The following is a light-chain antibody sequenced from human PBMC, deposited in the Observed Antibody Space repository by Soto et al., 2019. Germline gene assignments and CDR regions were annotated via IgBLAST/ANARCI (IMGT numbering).Light chain of an antibody. Sequence: EIVLTQSPATLSLSPGERATLSCRASQSVSSSLAWCQQKPGQAPRLLIYGASNRATGIPARFSGSGCGTDFTLTISSLESADFAVFYCQQRSTWPPRTFGGGTKVEIK. J-gene: IGKJ4*01. V-gene: IGKV3-11*01. CDR3: QQRSTWPPRT. CDR1: QSVSSS. CDR2: GAS.